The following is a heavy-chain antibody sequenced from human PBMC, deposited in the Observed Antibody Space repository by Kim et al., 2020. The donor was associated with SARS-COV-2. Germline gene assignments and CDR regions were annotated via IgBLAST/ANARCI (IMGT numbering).Heavy chain of an antibody. CDR3: ARHRYSSGWAPFDF. J-gene: IGHJ4*02. D-gene: IGHD6-19*01. V-gene: IGHV4-59*08. Sequence: SETLSLTCSVSAGSISNYYWSWIRQPPGKGLEWIGYISYSASTKYNPSLQSRVTISIDTSKNQFSLKVSSVTAADTAVYYCARHRYSSGWAPFDFWGQGTLVTVSS. CDR1: AGSISNYY. CDR2: ISYSAST.